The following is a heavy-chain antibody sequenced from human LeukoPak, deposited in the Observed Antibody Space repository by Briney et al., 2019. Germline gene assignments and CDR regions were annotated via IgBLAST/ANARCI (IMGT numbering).Heavy chain of an antibody. J-gene: IGHJ4*02. V-gene: IGHV3-53*01. D-gene: IGHD4-11*01. Sequence: GGSLRLSCAASGFTFGSYAMSWVRQAPGKGLEWVSVIYSGGNTYYADSVKGRFTISRDNSKNTLYLQMNSLRAEDTAVYYCARTYDYSNYFDYWGQGTLVTVSS. CDR2: IYSGGNT. CDR1: GFTFGSYA. CDR3: ARTYDYSNYFDY.